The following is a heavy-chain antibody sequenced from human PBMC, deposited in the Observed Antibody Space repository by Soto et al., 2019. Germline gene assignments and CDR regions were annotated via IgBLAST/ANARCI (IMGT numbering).Heavy chain of an antibody. CDR3: AKDGNPIPYLTGYYRLGWFDP. Sequence: EVQLLESGGGLVQPGGSLRLSCEASGFTFSSYAMSWVRQAPGKGLEWVSAISGSGGSTYYAASVKGRFTISRDNSKNTLYLQMNSLRAEDTAVYYCAKDGNPIPYLTGYYRLGWFDPWGQGTLVTVSS. V-gene: IGHV3-23*01. CDR1: GFTFSSYA. D-gene: IGHD3-9*01. J-gene: IGHJ5*02. CDR2: ISGSGGST.